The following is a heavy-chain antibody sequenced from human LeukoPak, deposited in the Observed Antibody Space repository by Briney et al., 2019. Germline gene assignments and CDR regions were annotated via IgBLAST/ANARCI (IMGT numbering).Heavy chain of an antibody. CDR3: SSVDL. CDR2: INHSGST. V-gene: IGHV4-34*01. Sequence: SETLSLTCTVSGGSISSYYWSWIRQPPGRGLEWVGEINHSGSTNYNPSLKSRVTISVDTSKNQFSLKLSSVTAADTAVYYCSSVDLWGQGTLVTVSS. D-gene: IGHD5-12*01. J-gene: IGHJ4*02. CDR1: GGSISSYY.